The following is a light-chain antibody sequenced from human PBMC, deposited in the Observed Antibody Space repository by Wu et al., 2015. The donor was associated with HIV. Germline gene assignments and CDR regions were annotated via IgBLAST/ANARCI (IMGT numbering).Light chain of an antibody. Sequence: EIVLTQSPATLSLSPGERATLSCRASQSVSSYLAWYQQKPGQAPRLLIYDASNRATGIPARFGGSGSGTDFTLTISSLEPEDFAVYYCQQRSNWPLFTFGPGTKVDIK. V-gene: IGKV3-11*01. CDR1: QSVSSY. J-gene: IGKJ3*01. CDR2: DAS. CDR3: QQRSNWPLFT.